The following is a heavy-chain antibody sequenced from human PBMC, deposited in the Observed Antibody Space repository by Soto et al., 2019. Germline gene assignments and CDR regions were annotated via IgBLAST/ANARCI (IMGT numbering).Heavy chain of an antibody. CDR2: ISSSSSYI. V-gene: IGHV3-21*01. CDR3: ARGSAYSSSLPWFDP. CDR1: GFTFSSYS. Sequence: PVGSLRLSCAASGFTFSSYSMNWVRQAPGKGLEWVSSISSSSSYIYYADSVKGRFTISRDNAKNSLYLQMNSLRAEDTAVYYCARGSAYSSSLPWFDPWGQGTLVTVSS. D-gene: IGHD6-6*01. J-gene: IGHJ5*02.